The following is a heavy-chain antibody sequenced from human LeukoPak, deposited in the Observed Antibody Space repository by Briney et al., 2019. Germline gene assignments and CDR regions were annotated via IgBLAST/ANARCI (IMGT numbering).Heavy chain of an antibody. D-gene: IGHD5-18*01. Sequence: GGSLRLSCAASGFTFSSYGMHWVRQAPGKGLEWVANIKQDGSEKYYVDSVKGRFTISRDNAKNSLYLQMNSLRAEDTAVYYCARGGAAMAYYWGQGTLVTVSS. J-gene: IGHJ4*02. CDR3: ARGGAAMAYY. CDR2: IKQDGSEK. CDR1: GFTFSSYG. V-gene: IGHV3-7*01.